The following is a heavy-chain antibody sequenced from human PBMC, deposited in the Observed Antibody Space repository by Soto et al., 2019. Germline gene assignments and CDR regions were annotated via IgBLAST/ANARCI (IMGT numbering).Heavy chain of an antibody. CDR3: ITGGYGDDTSPLDV. CDR1: GFTFSNAW. CDR2: IKSKTDGGTT. J-gene: IGHJ6*02. D-gene: IGHD2-2*01. V-gene: IGHV3-15*07. Sequence: PGGSLRLSCAASGFTFSNAWMNWVRQAPGKGLEWVGRIKSKTDGGTTDYAATVKGRFTISRDDSKNTLYLQMNSLKTEDTAVNYCITGGYGDDTSPLDVWGQGTTVTVSS.